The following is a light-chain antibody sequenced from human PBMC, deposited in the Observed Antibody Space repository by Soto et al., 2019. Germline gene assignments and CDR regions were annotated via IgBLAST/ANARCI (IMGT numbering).Light chain of an antibody. J-gene: IGKJ1*01. CDR2: GAS. CDR3: QQYNNWPT. CDR1: QTVSSN. V-gene: IGKV3D-15*01. Sequence: EIVMTQSPATLSVSPGERATLSCRASQTVSSNYLAWCQQRPGQAPRLLIYGASTRAAGIPDRFSGSGSGTEFTLTISSLQSEDFAVYYCQQYNNWPTFGQGTKVDIK.